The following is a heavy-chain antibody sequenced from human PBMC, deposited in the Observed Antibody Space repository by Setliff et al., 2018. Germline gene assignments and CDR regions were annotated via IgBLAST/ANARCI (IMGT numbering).Heavy chain of an antibody. V-gene: IGHV4-39*07. Sequence: PSGTLSLTCPVSGASINSGTYYWAWIRQSPEKGLEWIGTIYQNGITYYNPSVKSRVTISVDKSKNQFSLSLRSVPAADTAVYYCATDGPVLNGDYISWGQGTLVTVSS. J-gene: IGHJ5*02. CDR3: ATDGPVLNGDYIS. CDR1: GASINSGTYY. CDR2: IYQNGIT. D-gene: IGHD3-10*01.